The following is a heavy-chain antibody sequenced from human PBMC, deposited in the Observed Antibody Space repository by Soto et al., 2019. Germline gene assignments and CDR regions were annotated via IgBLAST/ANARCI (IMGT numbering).Heavy chain of an antibody. J-gene: IGHJ6*03. CDR1: SGSISSSNW. Sequence: SETLSLTCAVSSGSISSSNWWSWVRQPPGKGLEWIGEIYHSGSTNYNPSLKSRVTISVDKSKNQFSLKLSSVTAADTAVYYCARGGRYCSSTSCYAFSYYYYMDVWGKGTTVTVSS. V-gene: IGHV4-4*02. CDR3: ARGGRYCSSTSCYAFSYYYYMDV. D-gene: IGHD2-2*01. CDR2: IYHSGST.